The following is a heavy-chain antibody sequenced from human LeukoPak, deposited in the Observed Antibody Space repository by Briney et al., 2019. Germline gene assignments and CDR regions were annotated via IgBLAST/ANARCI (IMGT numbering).Heavy chain of an antibody. CDR1: GGSISSYY. CDR2: IYYSGST. D-gene: IGHD2-21*02. J-gene: IGHJ3*02. Sequence: SETLSLTCTVSGGSISSYYWSWIRQPPGKGLEWIGYIYYSGSTNYNPSLKSRVTISVDTSKNQFSLKLSSVTAADTAVYYCARAPVVTATAFDIWGQGTMVTVCS. CDR3: ARAPVVTATAFDI. V-gene: IGHV4-59*01.